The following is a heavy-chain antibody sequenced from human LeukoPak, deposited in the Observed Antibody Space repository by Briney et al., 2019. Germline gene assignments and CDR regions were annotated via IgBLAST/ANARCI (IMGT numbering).Heavy chain of an antibody. CDR2: ISSSGSTI. D-gene: IGHD3-22*01. V-gene: IGHV3-48*03. Sequence: GGSLRLSCAASGFTFSSYEMNWVRQAPGKGLEWVSYISSSGSTIYYADSVKGRFTISRDNAKNSLYLQMNSLRAEDTALYHCARGPPYYYDSSGYPVYNYMDVWGRGTTVTISS. CDR3: ARGPPYYYDSSGYPVYNYMDV. J-gene: IGHJ6*03. CDR1: GFTFSSYE.